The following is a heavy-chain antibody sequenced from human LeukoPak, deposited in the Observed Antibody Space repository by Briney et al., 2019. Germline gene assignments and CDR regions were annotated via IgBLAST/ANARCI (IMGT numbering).Heavy chain of an antibody. CDR1: GFTFSSYA. D-gene: IGHD5-24*01. CDR3: AKFEYSTATQLYYFDC. V-gene: IGHV3-23*01. CDR2: ISAGGDRT. Sequence: GRSLRLSCEASGFTFSSYAMSWVRQAPGKGLDWVSGISAGGDRTYYADSVKGRFTISRDNAKNTLYLQMNSLRAEDTAVYYCAKFEYSTATQLYYFDCWGQGALVTVSS. J-gene: IGHJ4*02.